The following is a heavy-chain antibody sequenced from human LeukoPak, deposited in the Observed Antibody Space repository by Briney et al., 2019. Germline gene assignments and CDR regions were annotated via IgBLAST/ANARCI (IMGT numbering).Heavy chain of an antibody. V-gene: IGHV3-48*02. CDR3: ARDRDISTYSFDC. D-gene: IGHD2/OR15-2a*01. CDR2: ISSSSSTI. CDR1: GCTFSTYS. Sequence: GGSLRLSCAASGCTFSTYSMNGVRQAPGKGLEWVSYISSSSSTIYYADSVKGRFTISRDNAKNSLYLQMNSLRDEGTAVYYCARDRDISTYSFDCWGQGTLVTVSS. J-gene: IGHJ4*02.